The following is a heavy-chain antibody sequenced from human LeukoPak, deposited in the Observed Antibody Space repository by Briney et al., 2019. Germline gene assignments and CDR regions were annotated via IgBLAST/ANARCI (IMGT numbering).Heavy chain of an antibody. D-gene: IGHD1-26*01. V-gene: IGHV3-21*03. CDR3: TREGGSYFFDY. J-gene: IGHJ4*02. Sequence: GGSLRLSCAASGFTFSSYSMNWVRQAPGKGLEWFSSISSSSSYIYYADSVKGRFTISRDNAKNSLYLQMNSLKTEDTAVYYCTREGGSYFFDYWGQGTLVTVSS. CDR2: ISSSSSYI. CDR1: GFTFSSYS.